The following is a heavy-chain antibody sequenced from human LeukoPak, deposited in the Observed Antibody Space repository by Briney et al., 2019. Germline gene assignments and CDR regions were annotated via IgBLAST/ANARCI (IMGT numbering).Heavy chain of an antibody. D-gene: IGHD5-24*01. CDR2: ISGSGGSA. CDR3: AKDRGY. J-gene: IGHJ4*02. V-gene: IGHV3-23*01. CDR1: GFTFSTYG. Sequence: GGSLRLSCAASGFTFSTYGMTWVRQAPGKGLEWVSGISGSGGSANYAGSVKGRFTISRDNSNNTLYLQMNSLRAEDTAVYYCAKDRGYWGQGTLVTVSS.